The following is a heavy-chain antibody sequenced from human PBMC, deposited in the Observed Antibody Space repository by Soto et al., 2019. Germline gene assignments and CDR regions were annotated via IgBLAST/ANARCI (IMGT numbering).Heavy chain of an antibody. J-gene: IGHJ4*02. CDR2: ISGSGGST. D-gene: IGHD2-15*01. CDR1: GLTFSGYA. CDR3: AKSYCSGGSCYFDY. V-gene: IGHV3-23*01. Sequence: GGSLRLSCAASGLTFSGYAMSWVRQAPGKGLEWVSAISGSGGSTYFADSVKGRFTISRDNSKNTLYLQMKRLRAEDTAVYYCAKSYCSGGSCYFDYWGQGTLLTVSS.